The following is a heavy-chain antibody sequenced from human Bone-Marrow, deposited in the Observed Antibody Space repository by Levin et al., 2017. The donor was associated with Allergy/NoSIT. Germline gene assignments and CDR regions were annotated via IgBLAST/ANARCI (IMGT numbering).Heavy chain of an antibody. J-gene: IGHJ4*02. Sequence: SVKVSCKTSGGTFSNYTISWVRQAPGQGLEWVGGIIPIFNMANHAQKFQGRVTITADESTSTAYMELHSLRPEDTAVYFCARGDWRSPSFFDYWGQGTLVTVSA. CDR3: ARGDWRSPSFFDY. V-gene: IGHV1-69*13. D-gene: IGHD3-9*01. CDR2: IIPIFNMA. CDR1: GGTFSNYT.